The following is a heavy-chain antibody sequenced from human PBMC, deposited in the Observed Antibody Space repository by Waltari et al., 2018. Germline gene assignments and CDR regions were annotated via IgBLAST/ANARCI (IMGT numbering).Heavy chain of an antibody. CDR2: VKSDGSIK. V-gene: IGHV3-7*01. J-gene: IGHJ4*02. CDR3: ATLLGHSTYFDH. CDR1: GLTFSSIW. Sequence: EVHLVESGGDLVQPGGSLRLSCGDSGLTFSSIWMSWVRQAPGKGLGWVDPVKSDGSIKFYLDSVRGRFTIATDNAKKSLYLQMDSLRAEDTAVYYCATLLGHSTYFDHWGQGALVTVSS.